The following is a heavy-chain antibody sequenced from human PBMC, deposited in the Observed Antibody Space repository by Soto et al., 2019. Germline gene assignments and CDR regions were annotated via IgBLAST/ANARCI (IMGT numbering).Heavy chain of an antibody. D-gene: IGHD5-12*01. CDR2: MFASGSM. CDR3: ARGNTGYGNFDS. J-gene: IGHJ4*02. CDR1: GGPINNNY. V-gene: IGHV4-4*07. Sequence: PSETLSLTCAVSGGPINNNYWTWIRQPAGKGLEWIGRMFASGSMNYNPSLQSRVTMSVDTSKNQFSLRLNSLTAADTAMYYCARGNTGYGNFDSWGQGALVTVSS.